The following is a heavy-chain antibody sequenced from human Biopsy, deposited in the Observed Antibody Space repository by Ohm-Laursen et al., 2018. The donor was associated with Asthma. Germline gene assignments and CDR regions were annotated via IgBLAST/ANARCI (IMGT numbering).Heavy chain of an antibody. V-gene: IGHV3-23*03. J-gene: IGHJ4*02. CDR1: GFTFSNYA. D-gene: IGHD4-23*01. Sequence: GSLRLSCAASGFTFSNYAMSWVRQAPGKGLEWVSVIYSGGTSHTADSVRGRFTISRDYSKNTLYLQMHSLRAEDTAVYYCARGDGSNWSHYYFDYWGQGTLVTVSS. CDR2: IYSGGTS. CDR3: ARGDGSNWSHYYFDY.